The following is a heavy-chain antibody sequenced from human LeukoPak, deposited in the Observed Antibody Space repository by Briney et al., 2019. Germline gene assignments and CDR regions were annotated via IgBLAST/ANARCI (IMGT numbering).Heavy chain of an antibody. CDR3: TNYGSGRKFDY. J-gene: IGHJ4*02. CDR2: IESKTDGGTT. Sequence: GGSLRLSCAASGFSFSDAWMSWVRQIPGKGLEWVGRIESKTDGGTTDYAAPVKGRFTISRDDSTNTLYLQMNSLKSEDTAVYYCTNYGSGRKFDYWGQGILVTVSS. D-gene: IGHD3-10*01. V-gene: IGHV3-15*04. CDR1: GFSFSDAW.